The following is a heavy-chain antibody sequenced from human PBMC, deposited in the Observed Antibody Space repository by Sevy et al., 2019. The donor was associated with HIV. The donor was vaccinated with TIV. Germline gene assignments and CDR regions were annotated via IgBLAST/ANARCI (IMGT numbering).Heavy chain of an antibody. J-gene: IGHJ6*02. CDR1: GFTFSTYW. Sequence: GGSLRLSCAASGFTFSTYWMSWFRQAPGKGLEWVANINEDGTGKFYVDSVKGRFTMSRDNAKNSLYLQTNSLRAEDAAVYYCARDNATASTRGLRYYYYGTDVWGQGTTVTVSS. V-gene: IGHV3-7*01. D-gene: IGHD2-2*01. CDR3: ARDNATASTRGLRYYYYGTDV. CDR2: INEDGTGK.